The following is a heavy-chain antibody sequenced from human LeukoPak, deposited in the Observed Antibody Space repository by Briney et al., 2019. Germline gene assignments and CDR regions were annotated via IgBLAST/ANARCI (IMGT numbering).Heavy chain of an antibody. J-gene: IGHJ6*02. Sequence: PGGSLRLSCAASGFTFSSYSMNWVRQAPGKGLEWVSSISSSSSYIYYADSVKGRFTISRDNAKNSLYLQMNSLRAEDTAVYYCARDVITIFQNYYYYYYGMDVWGQGTTVTVPS. CDR3: ARDVITIFQNYYYYYYGMDV. CDR1: GFTFSSYS. D-gene: IGHD3-9*01. CDR2: ISSSSSYI. V-gene: IGHV3-21*01.